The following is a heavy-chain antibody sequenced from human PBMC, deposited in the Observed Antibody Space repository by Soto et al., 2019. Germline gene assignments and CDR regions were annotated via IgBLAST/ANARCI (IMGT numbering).Heavy chain of an antibody. Sequence: ASVKVSCKASGYTFTSYGISWVRQAPGQGLEWMGWISASNGNIYYGQKFQGRVTMTTDSFTSTAYMELSSLTSDDTAVYYCARALPYSSSGDSWGRGTLVTVSS. CDR3: ARALPYSSSGDS. CDR1: GYTFTSYG. J-gene: IGHJ4*02. V-gene: IGHV1-18*01. CDR2: ISASNGNI. D-gene: IGHD6-13*01.